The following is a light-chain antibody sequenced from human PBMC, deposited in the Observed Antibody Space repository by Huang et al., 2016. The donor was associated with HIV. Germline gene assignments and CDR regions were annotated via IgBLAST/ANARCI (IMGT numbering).Light chain of an antibody. CDR3: QQYQSVPWT. Sequence: DIQMTQSPSSLSASVGDRVTIICRARQGISKSLAWYQQKPGKSPKLLLYATSKLESGVPSRFSGSGSGTHYTLTISTLQPEDLATYYCQQYQSVPWTFGQGTKVAI. CDR1: QGISKS. J-gene: IGKJ1*01. CDR2: ATS. V-gene: IGKV1-NL1*01.